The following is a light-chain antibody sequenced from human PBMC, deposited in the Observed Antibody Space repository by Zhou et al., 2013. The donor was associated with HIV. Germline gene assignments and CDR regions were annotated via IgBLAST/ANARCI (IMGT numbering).Light chain of an antibody. Sequence: EVVMTQSPATLSVSPGERATLSCRASQNIVSNLAWYQHKPGQAPRLLIYAASTRATGIPARFSGSGSGTEFTLTISGLQSEDFAVYYCQQYGSSPITFGQGTRLEIK. CDR3: QQYGSSPIT. CDR1: QNIVSN. CDR2: AAS. J-gene: IGKJ5*01. V-gene: IGKV3-15*01.